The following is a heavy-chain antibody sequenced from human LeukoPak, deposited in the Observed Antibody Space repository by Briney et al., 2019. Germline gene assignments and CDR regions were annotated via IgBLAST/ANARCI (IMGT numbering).Heavy chain of an antibody. J-gene: IGHJ4*02. CDR2: IYHSGST. CDR3: ARLITSRRRMDY. Sequence: SETLSLTCGVSGYSIGSGYYWGWIRQPPGKGLEWIGSIYHSGSTYYNPSLKSRVTISVDTSKNQFSLKVSSVTAADTAVYYCARLITSRRRMDYWGQGALVTVSS. D-gene: IGHD6-6*01. V-gene: IGHV4-38-2*01. CDR1: GYSIGSGYY.